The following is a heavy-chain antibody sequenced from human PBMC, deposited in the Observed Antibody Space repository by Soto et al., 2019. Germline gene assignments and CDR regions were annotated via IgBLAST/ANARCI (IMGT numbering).Heavy chain of an antibody. J-gene: IGHJ5*02. CDR2: IYSSGNT. CDR1: GGTISGYY. Sequence: PSETLSLTCSVSGGTISGYYWTWIRQPAGKGLEWIGRIYSSGNTKYNPSLQSRVTMSLDTSNNQFPLRLTSVTAADTAVYYCARGKRFSDWFDPWGQGTLVTVSS. D-gene: IGHD3-3*01. V-gene: IGHV4-4*07. CDR3: ARGKRFSDWFDP.